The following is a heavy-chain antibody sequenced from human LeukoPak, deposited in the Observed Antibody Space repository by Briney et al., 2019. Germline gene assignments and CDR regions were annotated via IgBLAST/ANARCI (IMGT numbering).Heavy chain of an antibody. V-gene: IGHV3-23*01. D-gene: IGHD2-15*01. CDR2: ISGSGGST. CDR1: GFTFSSYA. J-gene: IGHJ4*02. CDR3: AKARSGAVVVAATVDG. Sequence: GGSLRLSCAASGFTFSSYAMSWVRQAPGKGLEWVSAISGSGGSTYYADSVKGRFTISRDNSKNTLYLQMNSLRAEDTAVYYCAKARSGAVVVAATVDGWGQGTLVTVSS.